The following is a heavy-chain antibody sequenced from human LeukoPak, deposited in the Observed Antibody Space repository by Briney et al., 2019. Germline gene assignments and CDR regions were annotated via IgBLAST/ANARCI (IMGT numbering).Heavy chain of an antibody. J-gene: IGHJ4*02. CDR3: ARKGTIVGARRGGLGY. CDR1: GGSISSYY. V-gene: IGHV4-59*01. D-gene: IGHD1-26*01. CDR2: IYYSGST. Sequence: SETLSLTCTVSGGSISSYYWSWIRQPPGKGLEWIGCIYYSGSTNYNPSLKSRVTISIHTSKNQFSLKLSSVTAADTAVYYCARKGTIVGARRGGLGYWGQGTLVTVSS.